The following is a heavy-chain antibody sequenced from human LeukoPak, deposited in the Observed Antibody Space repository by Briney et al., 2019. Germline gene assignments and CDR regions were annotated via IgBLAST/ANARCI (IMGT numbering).Heavy chain of an antibody. CDR1: GGSISGYF. V-gene: IGHV4-59*01. Sequence: SETMSLTCTVSGGSISGYFWNWIRQAPGKGLEWIGFVYYTGNTNNNPSLKSRVTMSVDTSKNHFSLKLSFVTAADTAVYFCARAGSWHNANFDYWGQGILVTVSS. D-gene: IGHD6-13*01. CDR2: VYYTGNT. CDR3: ARAGSWHNANFDY. J-gene: IGHJ4*02.